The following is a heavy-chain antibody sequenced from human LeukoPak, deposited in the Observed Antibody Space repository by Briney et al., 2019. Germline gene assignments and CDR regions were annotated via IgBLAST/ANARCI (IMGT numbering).Heavy chain of an antibody. J-gene: IGHJ4*02. D-gene: IGHD1-14*01. V-gene: IGHV4-31*03. Sequence: PSQTLSLTCTVSGGFISSGGYYWTWIRQHPGKGLEWIGYIYFSGSTYYNPSLESRVTISADTSKNQFSLKLSFVTAADTAVYYCASTQRNPPEYRYWGQGTLVTVSS. CDR1: GGFISSGGYY. CDR3: ASTQRNPPEYRY. CDR2: IYFSGST.